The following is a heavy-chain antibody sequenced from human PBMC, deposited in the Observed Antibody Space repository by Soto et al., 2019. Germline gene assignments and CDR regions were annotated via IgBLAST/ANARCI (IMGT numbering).Heavy chain of an antibody. V-gene: IGHV3-33*01. CDR3: AREVREFWSGIQYYYGMDG. CDR1: GVTFSSYG. D-gene: IGHD3-3*01. CDR2: IWYDGSNK. J-gene: IGHJ6*02. Sequence: PGGSLRLSCAASGVTFSSYGMHWVRQAPGKGLEWVAVIWYDGSNKYYADSVKGRFTISRDNSKNTLYLQMNSLRAEDTAVYYCAREVREFWSGIQYYYGMDGWGQGTTVTVSS.